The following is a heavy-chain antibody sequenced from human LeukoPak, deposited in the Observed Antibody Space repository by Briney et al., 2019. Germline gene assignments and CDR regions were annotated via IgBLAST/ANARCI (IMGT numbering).Heavy chain of an antibody. D-gene: IGHD6-19*01. CDR3: ARVLPYTSGWDDASDL. Sequence: PGGSLRLSCAASGFTFEDYVLTWVRQAPGKGLEWVSGINWIGTSTGYADSVKGRFTISRDNAKNSLYLQMNSLRAEDTALYYCARVLPYTSGWDDASDLWGQGTMVTVSS. CDR2: INWIGTST. V-gene: IGHV3-20*04. CDR1: GFTFEDYV. J-gene: IGHJ3*01.